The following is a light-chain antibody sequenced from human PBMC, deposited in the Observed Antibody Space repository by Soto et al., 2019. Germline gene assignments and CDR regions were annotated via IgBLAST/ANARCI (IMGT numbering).Light chain of an antibody. V-gene: IGLV2-11*01. CDR1: SSDVGGYNY. CDR2: DVS. Sequence: QSALTQPRSVSGSPGQSVTISCTGTSSDVGGYNYVSWYQQHPGKAPKLMIYDVSVRPSGVPDRFSGSKSGNTASLTISGLQAEDEADYYCCSYAGSYTYVFATGTQLTVL. CDR3: CSYAGSYTYV. J-gene: IGLJ1*01.